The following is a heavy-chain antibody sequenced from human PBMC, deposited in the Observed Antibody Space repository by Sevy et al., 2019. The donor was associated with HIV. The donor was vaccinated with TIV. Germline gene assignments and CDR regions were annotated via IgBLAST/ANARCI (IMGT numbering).Heavy chain of an antibody. CDR3: ASAELGGATNAFDI. D-gene: IGHD1-26*01. CDR1: GFTFSDYY. CDR2: ISNSGITI. V-gene: IGHV3-11*01. Sequence: GGSLRLSCVASGFTFSDYYMSWVRQAPGKGLEWISYISNSGITIYYADSVKGRFTISRDNAKNSLYLQMNSLRADETAVYYCASAELGGATNAFDIWGQGTMVTVS. J-gene: IGHJ3*02.